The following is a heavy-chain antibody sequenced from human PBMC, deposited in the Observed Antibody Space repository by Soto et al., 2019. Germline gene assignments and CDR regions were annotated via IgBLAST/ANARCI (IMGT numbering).Heavy chain of an antibody. CDR1: GFTFSSYG. Sequence: GGSLRLSCAASGFTFSSYGMHWVRQAPGKGLEGVAVISYDGSDKYYADSVKGRFTISRDNSNNTLYLQMNSLRAEDTAVYYCATGAAGTSIDYWGQATLVTVSS. D-gene: IGHD6-13*01. V-gene: IGHV3-33*08. CDR3: ATGAAGTSIDY. J-gene: IGHJ4*02. CDR2: ISYDGSDK.